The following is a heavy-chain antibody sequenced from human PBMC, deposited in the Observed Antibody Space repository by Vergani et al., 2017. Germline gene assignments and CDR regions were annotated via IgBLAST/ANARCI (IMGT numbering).Heavy chain of an antibody. D-gene: IGHD3-22*01. CDR3: AKVSLGYDSSGYYDCFDP. CDR1: GFTFSSYA. J-gene: IGHJ5*02. V-gene: IGHV3-23*01. CDR2: ISGSGGST. Sequence: EVQLLESGGGLVQPGGSLRLSCAASGFTFSSYAMSWVRQAPGKGLEGVSAISGSGGSTYYADSVKGRFTISRDNSKNTLYLQMNSLRAEDTAVYYCAKVSLGYDSSGYYDCFDPWGQGTLVTVSS.